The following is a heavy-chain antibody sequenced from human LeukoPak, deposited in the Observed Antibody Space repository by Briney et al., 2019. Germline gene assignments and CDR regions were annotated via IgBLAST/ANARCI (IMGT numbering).Heavy chain of an antibody. J-gene: IGHJ4*02. D-gene: IGHD5-24*01. V-gene: IGHV4-39*01. CDR2: IYYSGST. CDR1: GGSISSGTYY. CDR3: ARGARAGYNLEPFDY. Sequence: SETLSLTCIVSGGSISSGTYYWGWIRQPPGKGLEWIGSIYYSGSTYYNPSLKSRVTISVDTSKNQFSLKLSSVTAADTAVYYCARGARAGYNLEPFDYWGQGTLVTVPS.